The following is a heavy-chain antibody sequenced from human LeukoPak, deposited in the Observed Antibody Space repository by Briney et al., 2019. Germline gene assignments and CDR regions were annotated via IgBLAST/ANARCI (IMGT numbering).Heavy chain of an antibody. Sequence: KPSETLSLTCTVSGGSISSYYWSWIRQPPGEGLGGIGYIYYSGSTNYNPSLKSRVTISVDTSKNQFSLKLSSVTAADTAVYYCARNAGDQIYFDYWGQGTLVTVSS. CDR3: ARNAGDQIYFDY. D-gene: IGHD7-27*01. CDR2: IYYSGST. CDR1: GGSISSYY. J-gene: IGHJ4*02. V-gene: IGHV4-59*01.